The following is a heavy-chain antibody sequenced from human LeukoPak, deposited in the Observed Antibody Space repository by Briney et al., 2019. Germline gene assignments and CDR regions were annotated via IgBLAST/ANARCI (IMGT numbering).Heavy chain of an antibody. J-gene: IGHJ4*02. D-gene: IGHD1-26*01. CDR3: ARDYGVGTTMGAFDY. Sequence: AASVEVSCKASGYTFTSYYMHWVRQAPGQGLEWMGIINPSSGSTTYAQKFQDRITMTRDTSTSTVYMELSSLRSEDTAVYYCARDYGVGTTMGAFDYWGQGTLVTVSS. V-gene: IGHV1-46*01. CDR1: GYTFTSYY. CDR2: INPSSGST.